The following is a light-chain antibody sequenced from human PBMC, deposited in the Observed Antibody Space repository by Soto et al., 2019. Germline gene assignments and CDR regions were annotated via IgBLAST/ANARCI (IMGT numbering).Light chain of an antibody. V-gene: IGKV4-1*01. J-gene: IGKJ5*01. CDR3: QQYYTTPLT. CDR1: QSLLYPSNNKNF. CDR2: WAS. Sequence: DIVMTQSPDSLAVSLGERVTINCKSNQSLLYPSNNKNFLAWYQEKPGQPPKLLIYWASMRESGVPDRFSGSGSGAEFSLTISSLQAEDVAVYYCQQYYTTPLTFGQGTRLDI.